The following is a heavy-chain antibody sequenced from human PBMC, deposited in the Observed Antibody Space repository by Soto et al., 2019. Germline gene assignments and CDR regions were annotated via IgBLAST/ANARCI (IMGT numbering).Heavy chain of an antibody. CDR1: GGSISSSNW. J-gene: IGHJ6*02. CDR2: IYHSGST. CDR3: ARDWSGVGIVVVPAATNQGYYYYGMDV. V-gene: IGHV4-4*02. D-gene: IGHD2-2*01. Sequence: AETLSLTCAVSGGSISSSNWWSWVRQPPGKGLEWIGEIYHSGSTNYNPSLKSRVTKSVDKSKNQFSLKMSSVTAADTAVYYCARDWSGVGIVVVPAATNQGYYYYGMDVWGQGTTVTVSS.